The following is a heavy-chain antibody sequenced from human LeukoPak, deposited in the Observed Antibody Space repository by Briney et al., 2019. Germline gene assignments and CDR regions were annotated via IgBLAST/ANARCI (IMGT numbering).Heavy chain of an antibody. V-gene: IGHV4-59*01. CDR1: GGSISSYY. D-gene: IGHD3-16*01. CDR3: ARVWGPVTSPSYYYYYMDV. Sequence: SETLSLTCTVSGGSISSYYWSWIRQPPGKGLEWIGYIYYSGSTNYNPSLKSRVTISVDTSKNQFSLKLSSVTAADTAVYYCARVWGPVTSPSYYYYYMDVWGKGTTVTVSS. J-gene: IGHJ6*03. CDR2: IYYSGST.